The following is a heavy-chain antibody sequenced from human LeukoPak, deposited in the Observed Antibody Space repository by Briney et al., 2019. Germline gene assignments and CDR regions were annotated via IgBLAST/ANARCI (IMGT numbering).Heavy chain of an antibody. CDR1: GYTFTSYD. CDR3: AREGYCSGGSCYTSGDYYYGMDV. V-gene: IGHV1-8*01. Sequence: GASVKVSCKASGYTFTSYDNNWVRQATGQGLEWMGWMNPNSGNTGYAQKFQGRVTMTRNTSISTAYMELSSLRSEDTAVYYCAREGYCSGGSCYTSGDYYYGMDVWGQGTTVTVSS. D-gene: IGHD2-15*01. J-gene: IGHJ6*02. CDR2: MNPNSGNT.